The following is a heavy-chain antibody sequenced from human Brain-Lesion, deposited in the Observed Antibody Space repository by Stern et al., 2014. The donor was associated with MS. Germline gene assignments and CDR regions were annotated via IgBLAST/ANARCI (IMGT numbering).Heavy chain of an antibody. V-gene: IGHV1-2*02. CDR3: ARDQRGITIFGVVTDYYYLGMDV. CDR2: INTNTGGP. D-gene: IGHD3-3*01. J-gene: IGHJ6*02. CDR1: GYIFTGYY. Sequence: VHLVESGAEVKKPGASVKVSCKTSGYIFTGYYIHWVRQAPGQGLEWMAWINTNTGGPKYAQKFQGRVTMSRDTSISTAYVDLSSLTSDDTAVYYCARDQRGITIFGVVTDYYYLGMDVWGQGTTVTVSS.